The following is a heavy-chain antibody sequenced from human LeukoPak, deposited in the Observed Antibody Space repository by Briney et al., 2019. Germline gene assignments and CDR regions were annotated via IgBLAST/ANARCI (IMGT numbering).Heavy chain of an antibody. CDR3: ARDRYEEDNWFDP. J-gene: IGHJ5*02. CDR1: GGTFSSYA. V-gene: IGHV1-69*05. D-gene: IGHD1-14*01. Sequence: SVKVSCKASGGTFSSYAISWVRQAPGQGLEWMGGIIPIFGTANYAQKFQGRVTITTDESTSTAYMELSSLRSEDTAVYYCARDRYEEDNWFDPWGQGTLVTVSS. CDR2: IIPIFGTA.